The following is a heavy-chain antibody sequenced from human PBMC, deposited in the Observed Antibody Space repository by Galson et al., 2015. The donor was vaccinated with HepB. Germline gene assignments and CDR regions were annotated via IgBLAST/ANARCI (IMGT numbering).Heavy chain of an antibody. V-gene: IGHV2-70*04. CDR2: IEWDNKT. D-gene: IGHD6-13*01. Sequence: ALVKPTQTLTLTCTFSGFSLNSRAPRVRWLRQPPGKALEWLARIEWDNKTFYSASLKTRLTISKDTSKNQVVLTLTNVDPVDTATYYCVRIGPAAVDSWGLGTLVTVSS. J-gene: IGHJ5*02. CDR3: VRIGPAAVDS. CDR1: GFSLNSRAPR.